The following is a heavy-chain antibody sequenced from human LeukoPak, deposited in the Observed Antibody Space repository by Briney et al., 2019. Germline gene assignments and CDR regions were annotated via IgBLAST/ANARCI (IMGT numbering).Heavy chain of an antibody. CDR1: GGSISSSNW. V-gene: IGHV4-4*02. CDR2: IYHSGST. J-gene: IGHJ4*02. CDR3: ARGSTSRIRKGFDY. Sequence: SETLSLTCAVSGGSISSSNWWSWVRQPPGKGLGWIGEIYHSGSTNYNPSLKSRVTISVDKSKNQFSLKLSSVTAADTAVYYCARGSTSRIRKGFDYWGQGTLVTVSS. D-gene: IGHD5/OR15-5a*01.